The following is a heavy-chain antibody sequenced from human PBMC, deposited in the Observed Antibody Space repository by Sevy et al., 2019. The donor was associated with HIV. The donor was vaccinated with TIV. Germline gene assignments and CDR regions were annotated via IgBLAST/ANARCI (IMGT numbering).Heavy chain of an antibody. V-gene: IGHV3-48*03. CDR1: GFTFSNYE. D-gene: IGHD6-13*01. J-gene: IGHJ4*02. Sequence: GGSLRLSCAASGFTFSNYEINWVRQAPGKGLEWVSYITSSGTTIYYADSMKGRFTISRDNAKNSLYLQMNSLRAEDTAVYYCARGGSSWTGYFDYWGQGTLVTVSS. CDR2: ITSSGTTI. CDR3: ARGGSSWTGYFDY.